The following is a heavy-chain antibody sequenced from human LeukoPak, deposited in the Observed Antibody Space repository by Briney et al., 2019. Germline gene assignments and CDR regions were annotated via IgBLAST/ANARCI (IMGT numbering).Heavy chain of an antibody. CDR2: ISGSGGST. Sequence: GGSLRLSCAASGFTFSSYAMSWVRQAPGKGLEWVSAISGSGGSTYYADSVKGRFTISRDNSKNTLYLQMNSLRAEDTAVYYCARCPYYYDSSGYYRDAFDIWGQGTMVTVSS. D-gene: IGHD3-22*01. CDR1: GFTFSSYA. V-gene: IGHV3-23*01. CDR3: ARCPYYYDSSGYYRDAFDI. J-gene: IGHJ3*02.